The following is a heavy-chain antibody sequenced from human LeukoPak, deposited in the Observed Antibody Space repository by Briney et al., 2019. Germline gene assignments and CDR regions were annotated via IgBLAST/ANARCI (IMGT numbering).Heavy chain of an antibody. CDR2: IYYSGST. V-gene: IGHV4-59*01. CDR3: ARLRGYSSGWYWEFDY. D-gene: IGHD6-19*01. J-gene: IGHJ4*02. Sequence: SETLSLTCTVSGGSISSYYWSWIRQPPGKGLEWIGYIYYSGSTNYNPSLKSRVTISVDTSKNQFSLKLSSVTAADTAVYYCARLRGYSSGWYWEFDYWGQGTLVTVSS. CDR1: GGSISSYY.